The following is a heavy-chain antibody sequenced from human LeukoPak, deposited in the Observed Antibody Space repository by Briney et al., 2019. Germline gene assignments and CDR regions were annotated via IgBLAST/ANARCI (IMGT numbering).Heavy chain of an antibody. J-gene: IGHJ4*02. CDR2: IKHNGDEL. V-gene: IGHV3-7*01. D-gene: IGHD3-16*01. Sequence: GGSLRLSCAASGFTFSSYWMTWVRQAPGRGLEWVANIKHNGDELNYVDSVEDRFTISRDNAKNSLYLHMTSLRAEDTAVYYCARELRTFDSWGQGTLVTVSS. CDR3: ARELRTFDS. CDR1: GFTFSSYW.